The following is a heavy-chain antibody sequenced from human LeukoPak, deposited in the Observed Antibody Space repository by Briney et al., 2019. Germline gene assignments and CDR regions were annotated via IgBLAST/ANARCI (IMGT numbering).Heavy chain of an antibody. J-gene: IGHJ4*02. CDR2: ISYDGSNK. CDR3: ARDMIDSSGYSD. D-gene: IGHD3-22*01. CDR1: GFTFSSYA. V-gene: IGHV3-30-3*01. Sequence: PGRSLRLSCAASGFTFSSYAMHWVRQAPGKGLEWVAVISYDGSNKYYADSVKGRFTISRDNSKNTLYLRMNSLRAEDTAVYYCARDMIDSSGYSDWGQGTLVTVSS.